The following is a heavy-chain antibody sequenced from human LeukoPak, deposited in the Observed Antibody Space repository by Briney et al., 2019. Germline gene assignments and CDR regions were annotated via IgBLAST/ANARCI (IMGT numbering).Heavy chain of an antibody. CDR1: GGSINNYY. V-gene: IGHV4-4*07. CDR2: IYTRGST. CDR3: ARGRYCSADICSGGDAFDI. Sequence: SETLSLTCTVSGGSINNYYWSWIRQPAGKGPEWIGRIYTRGSTNYNPSLKSRVTMSVGTSKNQFSLKLSSVTAADTAVYYCARGRYCSADICSGGDAFDIWGQGTMVSVSS. J-gene: IGHJ3*02. D-gene: IGHD2-15*01.